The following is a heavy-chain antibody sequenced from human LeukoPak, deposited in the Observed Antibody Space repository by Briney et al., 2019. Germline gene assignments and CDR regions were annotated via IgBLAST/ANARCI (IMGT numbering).Heavy chain of an antibody. D-gene: IGHD3-10*01. CDR1: GGSFSGYY. V-gene: IGHV4-34*01. Sequence: SETLSLTCAVYGGSFSGYYWSWIRQPPGKGLEWIGEINHSGSTNYNPSLKSRVTISIDTSNNQFSLKLSSVTAADTAVYYCARLYGSGSYYRHWGQGTLVTVSS. CDR3: ARLYGSGSYYRH. CDR2: INHSGST. J-gene: IGHJ4*02.